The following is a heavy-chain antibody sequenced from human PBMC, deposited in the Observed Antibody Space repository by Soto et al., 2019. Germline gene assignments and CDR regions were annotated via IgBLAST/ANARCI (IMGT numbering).Heavy chain of an antibody. CDR3: AREPPGYSSSRFGNSYGMDV. CDR1: GGTFSSYA. Sequence: SVKVSCKASGGTFSSYAISWVRQAPGQGLEWMGGIIPIFGTANYAQKFQGRVTITADESTRTAYMELSTLRSEDTAVYYCAREPPGYSSSRFGNSYGMDVWGQGTTVTVPS. CDR2: IIPIFGTA. J-gene: IGHJ6*02. D-gene: IGHD6-13*01. V-gene: IGHV1-69*13.